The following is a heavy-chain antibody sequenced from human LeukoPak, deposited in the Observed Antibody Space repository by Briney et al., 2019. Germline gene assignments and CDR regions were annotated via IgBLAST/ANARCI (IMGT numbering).Heavy chain of an antibody. D-gene: IGHD3-3*01. CDR1: GGSISSGGYY. J-gene: IGHJ4*02. CDR2: IYYSGST. CDR3: ARDKGLEWLASCFDY. Sequence: SEILSLTCTVSGGSISSGGYYWSWIRQHPGKGLEWIGYIYYSGSTYYNPSLKSRVTISVDTSKNQFSLKLSSVTAADTAVYYCARDKGLEWLASCFDYWGQGTLVTVSS. V-gene: IGHV4-31*03.